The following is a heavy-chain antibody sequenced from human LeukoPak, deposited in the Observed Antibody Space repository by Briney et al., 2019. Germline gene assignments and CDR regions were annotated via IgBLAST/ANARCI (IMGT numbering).Heavy chain of an antibody. CDR2: INPSGGST. D-gene: IGHD3-22*01. J-gene: IGHJ4*02. CDR3: ARGGTDYYDSSGYSGY. V-gene: IGHV1-46*01. Sequence: GASVKVSCKASGYTFTSYYMHWVRQAPGQGLEWVGIINPSGGSTTYAQKFQGRVTMTRDTSTSTVYMELSSLRSEDTAVYYCARGGTDYYDSSGYSGYWGQGTLVTVSS. CDR1: GYTFTSYY.